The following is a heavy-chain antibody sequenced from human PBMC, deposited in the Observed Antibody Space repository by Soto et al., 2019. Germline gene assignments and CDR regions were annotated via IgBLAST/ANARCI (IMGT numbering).Heavy chain of an antibody. D-gene: IGHD3-10*01. Sequence: GGSLRLSCAAAGLTFRSYAMSWVRQAPGKGLDWVSAISGSGGSTYYADSVKGRFTISRDNSKNTLYLQMNSLRAEDTAVYYCASQEGGLWFGELSLPYWGQGTLVTVSS. V-gene: IGHV3-23*01. CDR3: ASQEGGLWFGELSLPY. CDR1: GLTFRSYA. J-gene: IGHJ4*02. CDR2: ISGSGGST.